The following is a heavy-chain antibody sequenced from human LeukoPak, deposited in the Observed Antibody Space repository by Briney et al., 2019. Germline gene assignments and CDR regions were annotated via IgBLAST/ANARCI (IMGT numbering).Heavy chain of an antibody. D-gene: IGHD2-2*02. Sequence: GESLKIPCKGSGYSFTSYLIGWVRQMPGKGLEGMGIIYPGDSDTRYSPSFQGQVTISADKSISTAYLQWSSLKASDTAMYYCARLGVVVPAAISPGYYFDYWGQGTLVTVSS. CDR2: IYPGDSDT. J-gene: IGHJ4*02. CDR3: ARLGVVVPAAISPGYYFDY. CDR1: GYSFTSYL. V-gene: IGHV5-51*01.